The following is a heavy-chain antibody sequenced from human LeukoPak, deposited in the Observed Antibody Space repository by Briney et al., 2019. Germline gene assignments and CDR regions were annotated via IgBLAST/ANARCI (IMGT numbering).Heavy chain of an antibody. D-gene: IGHD1-14*01. CDR1: GFTFSSYA. V-gene: IGHV3-74*01. J-gene: IGHJ3*01. CDR2: INADGSTT. CDR3: IVVVEPPDSDGFDV. Sequence: GGSLRLSCAASGFTFSSYAMSWVRQAPGKGLEWVSLINADGSTTSYADSVKGRFTISRDNARNTLSLEMNSLTIEDTAVYYCIVVVEPPDSDGFDVWGQGTMITVSS.